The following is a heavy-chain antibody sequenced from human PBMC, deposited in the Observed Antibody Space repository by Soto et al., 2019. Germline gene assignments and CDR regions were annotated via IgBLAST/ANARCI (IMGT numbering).Heavy chain of an antibody. CDR1: GFTFSMYW. Sequence: GGSLRLSCAASGFTFSMYWMHWVRQVPGKGPEWASRINDDGSSTNYADSVKGRFTISRDNAKNTLYLQMNDLRAEDTAVYYCTRGPRSTSTGTGAFWGQGTLVTVSS. CDR3: TRGPRSTSTGTGAF. CDR2: INDDGSST. D-gene: IGHD1-1*01. J-gene: IGHJ4*02. V-gene: IGHV3-74*01.